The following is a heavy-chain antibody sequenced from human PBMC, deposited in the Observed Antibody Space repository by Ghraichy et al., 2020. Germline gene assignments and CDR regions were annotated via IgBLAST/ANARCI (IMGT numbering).Heavy chain of an antibody. CDR3: ARANRQRGKGRGTVTTTGADWFDP. CDR1: GYTFTSYD. CDR2: MNPNSGNT. J-gene: IGHJ5*02. V-gene: IGHV1-8*01. Sequence: ASVKVSCKASGYTFTSYDINWVRQATGQGLEWMGWMNPNSGNTGYAQKFQGRVTMTRNTSISTAYMELSSLRSEDTAVYYCARANRQRGKGRGTVTTTGADWFDPWGQGTVVTVSS. D-gene: IGHD4-17*01.